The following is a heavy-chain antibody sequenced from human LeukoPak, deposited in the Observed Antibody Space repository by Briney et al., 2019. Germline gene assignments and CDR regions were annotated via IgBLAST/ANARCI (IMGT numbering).Heavy chain of an antibody. Sequence: SETLSLTCTVSGGSISSGGYYWSWIRQPPGKGLEWIGYIYHSGSTYYNPSLKSRVTISVDTSKNQFSLKLSSVTAADTAVYYCARLGDCSSTSCYKGWFDPWGQGTLVTV. CDR3: ARLGDCSSTSCYKGWFDP. J-gene: IGHJ5*02. CDR2: IYHSGST. V-gene: IGHV4-30-2*01. CDR1: GGSISSGGYY. D-gene: IGHD2-2*02.